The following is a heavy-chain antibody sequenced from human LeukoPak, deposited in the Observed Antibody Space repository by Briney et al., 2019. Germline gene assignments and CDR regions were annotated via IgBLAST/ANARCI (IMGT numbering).Heavy chain of an antibody. J-gene: IGHJ4*02. CDR2: IGTAGDT. Sequence: GGSLRLSCAASGLTFSSYDMHWVRQATGKGLEWVSAIGTAGDTYYPGSVKGRFTISRENAKNSLYLQMNSLRAGDTAVYYCARGRGGLTKYYFDYWGQGTLVTVSS. D-gene: IGHD2-15*01. V-gene: IGHV3-13*01. CDR3: ARGRGGLTKYYFDY. CDR1: GLTFSSYD.